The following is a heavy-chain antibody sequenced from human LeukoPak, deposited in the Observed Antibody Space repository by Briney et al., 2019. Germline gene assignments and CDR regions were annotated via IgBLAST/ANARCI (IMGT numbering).Heavy chain of an antibody. D-gene: IGHD2-15*01. CDR1: GYTFTGYY. J-gene: IGHJ4*02. V-gene: IGHV1-2*04. CDR3: ARAEGYCSGGSRSIDY. Sequence: ASVKVSCKASGYTFTGYYMHWVRQAPGQGLEWMGWINPNSGGTNYAQKFQGWVTMTRDTSISTAYMELSRLRSDDTAVYYCARAEGYCSGGSRSIDYWGQGTLVTVSS. CDR2: INPNSGGT.